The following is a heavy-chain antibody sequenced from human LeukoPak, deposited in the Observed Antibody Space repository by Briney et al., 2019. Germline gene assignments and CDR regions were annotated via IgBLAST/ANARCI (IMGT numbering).Heavy chain of an antibody. Sequence: SETLSLTCVVYGGSFSTYYWCWICQPPGKGLEWIGEINHSGSTNYNPSLKSRLTISVDTSKNQFSLKLSSVTAADTAVYYCAREIRRSGLGSYWGQGTLVTVSS. CDR2: INHSGST. CDR1: GGSFSTYY. V-gene: IGHV4-34*01. D-gene: IGHD3-3*01. CDR3: AREIRRSGLGSY. J-gene: IGHJ4*02.